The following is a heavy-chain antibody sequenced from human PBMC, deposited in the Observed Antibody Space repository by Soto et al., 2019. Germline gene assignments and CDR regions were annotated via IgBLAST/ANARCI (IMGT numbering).Heavy chain of an antibody. CDR2: IYYSGST. V-gene: IGHV4-59*01. J-gene: IGHJ5*01. CDR3: ARDIAAGTENWFDP. Sequence: SETLSLTCTVSGGSISSYYWSWIRQPPGKGLEWIGYIYYSGSTNYNPSLKSRVTISVDTSKNQFSLKLSSVTAADTAVYYCARDIAAGTENWFDPWGQGTMVTVS. D-gene: IGHD6-13*01. CDR1: GGSISSYY.